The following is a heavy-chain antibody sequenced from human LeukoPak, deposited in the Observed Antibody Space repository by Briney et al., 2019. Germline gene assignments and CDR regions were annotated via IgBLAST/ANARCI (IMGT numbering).Heavy chain of an antibody. CDR3: ATQQRYGLDV. V-gene: IGHV3-74*01. D-gene: IGHD6-13*01. J-gene: IGHJ6*02. Sequence: GGSLRFSCVASGFTFSSFWLHWVRQAPGKGLVWVSRINTDGSSTNYADSVKGRFTISRDNAKNTLYLQMNSLRAEDTAVYYCATQQRYGLDVWGQGTTVTVSS. CDR1: GFTFSSFW. CDR2: INTDGSST.